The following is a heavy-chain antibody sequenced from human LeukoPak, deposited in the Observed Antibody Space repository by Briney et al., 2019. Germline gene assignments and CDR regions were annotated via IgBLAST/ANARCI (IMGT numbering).Heavy chain of an antibody. J-gene: IGHJ3*02. CDR2: INHSGST. D-gene: IGHD4-23*01. V-gene: IGHV4-34*01. CDR1: GGSFSGYY. Sequence: SETLSLTCAVYGGSFSGYYWSWIRQPPGKGLEWIGEINHSGSTNYNPSLKSRVTISVDRSKNQFSLKLSSVTAADTAVYYCARGLGGNSYDAFDIWGQGTMVTVSS. CDR3: ARGLGGNSYDAFDI.